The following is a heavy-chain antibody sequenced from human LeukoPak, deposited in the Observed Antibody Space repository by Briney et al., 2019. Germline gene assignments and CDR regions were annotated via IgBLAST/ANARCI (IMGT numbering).Heavy chain of an antibody. J-gene: IGHJ5*02. CDR1: GYSISSGYY. V-gene: IGHV4-38-2*02. Sequence: SETLSLTCTVSGYSISSGYYWGWIRQPPGKGLEWIGSIYHSGSTYYNPSLKSRVTISVDTSKNQFSLKLSSVTAADTAVYYCSLAYCGGDCYSAWFDPWGQGTLVTVSS. CDR3: SLAYCGGDCYSAWFDP. CDR2: IYHSGST. D-gene: IGHD2-21*02.